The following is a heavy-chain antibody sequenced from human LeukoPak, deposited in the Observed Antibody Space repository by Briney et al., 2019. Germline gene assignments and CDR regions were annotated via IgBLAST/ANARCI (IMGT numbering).Heavy chain of an antibody. Sequence: SETLSLTCTVSGASINSYSWGWIRQPAGRPLEWIGRFYTSGSNDYNPSLRSRVTMSVDTSRNQQFSLKLSSVTAADTAVYYCVRPDSGGGAFGIWGQGTMVIVSS. D-gene: IGHD6-19*01. CDR3: VRPDSGGGAFGI. CDR2: FYTSGSN. J-gene: IGHJ3*02. V-gene: IGHV4-4*07. CDR1: GASINSYS.